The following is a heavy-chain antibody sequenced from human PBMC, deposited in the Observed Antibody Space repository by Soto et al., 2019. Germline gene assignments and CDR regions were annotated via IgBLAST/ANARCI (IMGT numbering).Heavy chain of an antibody. J-gene: IGHJ4*02. CDR1: GYTFTSYG. CDR2: ISAYNGNT. D-gene: IGHD3-3*01. CDR3: ARDSSVTDFDFWSGYLSHDY. Sequence: ASVKVSCKASGYTFTSYGISWVRHAPGQGLEWMGWISAYNGNTNYAQKLQGRVTMTTDTSTSTAYMELRSLRSDDTAVYYCARDSSVTDFDFWSGYLSHDYWGQGTLLTSPQ. V-gene: IGHV1-18*01.